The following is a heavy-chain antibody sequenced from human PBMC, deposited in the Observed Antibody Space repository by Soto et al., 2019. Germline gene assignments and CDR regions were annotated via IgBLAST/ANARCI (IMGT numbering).Heavy chain of an antibody. V-gene: IGHV3-7*05. Sequence: EVQLVESGGGLVQPGGSLRLSCAASGFTFSSYWMSWVRQAPGKGLEWVANIKQDGSEKYYVDSVKGRFTISRDNAKNSLYLQMNSLRAEDTAVYYCARGQALKPSLWFGEPTKSLDHPPYFDYRGQGTLVTVSS. J-gene: IGHJ4*02. D-gene: IGHD3-10*01. CDR1: GFTFSSYW. CDR2: IKQDGSEK. CDR3: ARGQALKPSLWFGEPTKSLDHPPYFDY.